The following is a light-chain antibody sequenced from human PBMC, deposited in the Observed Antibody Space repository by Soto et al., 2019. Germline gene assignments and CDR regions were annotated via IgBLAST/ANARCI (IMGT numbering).Light chain of an antibody. CDR3: LQDVSSWT. CDR2: GAS. CDR1: HSVSSN. V-gene: IGKV3-20*01. Sequence: EIVTRQSPATLTVHPGERATLYCRASHSVSSNLAWYQQKPGQAPRLLIYGASNRATGIPDRFSGSGSGTDFTLAISRVEAEDVGVYYCLQDVSSWTFGQGTKVDI. J-gene: IGKJ1*01.